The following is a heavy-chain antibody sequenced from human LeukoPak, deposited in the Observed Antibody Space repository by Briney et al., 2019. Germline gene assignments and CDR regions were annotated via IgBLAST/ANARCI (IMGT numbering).Heavy chain of an antibody. V-gene: IGHV3-49*03. Sequence: GGSLRLSCTASGFTFGDYAVSWFRQAPGEGLEWVGFIRSTTYGGTTEYAASVKGRFTISRDDSKSIAYLQMNSLKTEDAAVYYCTRDLKAGNRGYWGQGTLVTVSS. CDR2: IRSTTYGGTT. CDR3: TRDLKAGNRGY. CDR1: GFTFGDYA. D-gene: IGHD6-19*01. J-gene: IGHJ4*02.